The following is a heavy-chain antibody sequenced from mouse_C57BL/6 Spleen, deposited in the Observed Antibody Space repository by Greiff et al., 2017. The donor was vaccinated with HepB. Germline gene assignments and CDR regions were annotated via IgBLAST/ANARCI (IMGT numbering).Heavy chain of an antibody. Sequence: EVQLQQSGPELVKPGASVKISCKASGYTFTDYYMNWVKQSHGKSLEWIGDINPNNGGTSYNQKFKGKATLTVDKSSSTAYMELRSLTSEDSAVYYCARSGQLRPSFDYWGQGTTLTVSS. CDR1: GYTFTDYY. CDR3: ARSGQLRPSFDY. D-gene: IGHD3-2*02. CDR2: INPNNGGT. J-gene: IGHJ2*01. V-gene: IGHV1-26*01.